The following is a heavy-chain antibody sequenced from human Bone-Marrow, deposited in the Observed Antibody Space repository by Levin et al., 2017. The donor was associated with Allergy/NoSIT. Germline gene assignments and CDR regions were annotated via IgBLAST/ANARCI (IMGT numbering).Heavy chain of an antibody. Sequence: GESLKISCAASGFTFSSYSMNWVRQAPGKGLEWVSSISSSSSYIYYADSVKGRFTISRDNAKNSLYLQMNSLRAEDTAVYYCARDGSRPQRQQLVLEIDYWGQGTLVTVSS. J-gene: IGHJ4*02. CDR1: GFTFSSYS. CDR2: ISSSSSYI. D-gene: IGHD6-13*01. V-gene: IGHV3-21*01. CDR3: ARDGSRPQRQQLVLEIDY.